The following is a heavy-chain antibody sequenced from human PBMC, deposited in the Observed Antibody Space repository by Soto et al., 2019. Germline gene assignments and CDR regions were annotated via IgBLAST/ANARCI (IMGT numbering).Heavy chain of an antibody. Sequence: SETLSLTCTVSGGSISSGGYYWSWIRQHPGKGLEWIGYIYYSGSTYYNPSLKSRVTISVDTSKNQFSLKLSSVTAADTAVYYCARVSVYSKVYWFDPWGQGTLVTVSS. CDR1: GGSISSGGYY. CDR3: ARVSVYSKVYWFDP. J-gene: IGHJ5*02. D-gene: IGHD4-4*01. CDR2: IYYSGST. V-gene: IGHV4-31*03.